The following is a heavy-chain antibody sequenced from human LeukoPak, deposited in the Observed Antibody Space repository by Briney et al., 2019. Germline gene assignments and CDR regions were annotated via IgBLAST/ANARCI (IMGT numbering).Heavy chain of an antibody. CDR3: AKDQDSSVVVNWDVYYFDY. Sequence: GGSLRLSCAASGFTFSSYAMSWVRQAPGKGLEWVSAISGSGGSTYYADSVKGRFTISRDNSKNTLYLQMNSLRAEDTAVYYCAKDQDSSVVVNWDVYYFDYWGQGTLVTVSS. D-gene: IGHD2-21*01. CDR1: GFTFSSYA. V-gene: IGHV3-23*01. J-gene: IGHJ4*02. CDR2: ISGSGGST.